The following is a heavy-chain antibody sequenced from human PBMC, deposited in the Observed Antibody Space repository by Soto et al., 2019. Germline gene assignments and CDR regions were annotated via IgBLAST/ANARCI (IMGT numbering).Heavy chain of an antibody. D-gene: IGHD3-3*01. CDR2: INSDGSST. Sequence: GGSLRLSCAASGFTFSSYWMHWVRQAPGKGLVWVSRINSDGSSTSYADSVKGRFTISRDNAKNTLYLQMNSLRAEDTAVYYCASAPYYDFWSGYYTGSYYYGMDVWGQGTTVTVSS. CDR1: GFTFSSYW. CDR3: ASAPYYDFWSGYYTGSYYYGMDV. V-gene: IGHV3-74*01. J-gene: IGHJ6*02.